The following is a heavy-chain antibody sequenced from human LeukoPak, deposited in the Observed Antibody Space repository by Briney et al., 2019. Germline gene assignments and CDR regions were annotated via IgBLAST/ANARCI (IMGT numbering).Heavy chain of an antibody. D-gene: IGHD4-11*01. CDR1: GGSFSGYY. CDR2: INHSGST. J-gene: IGHJ6*03. Sequence: SGTLSLTCAVYGGSFSGYYWSWIRQPPGKGLEWIGEINHSGSTNYNPSLKSRVTISVDTSKNQFSLKLSSVTAAGTAVYYCAREVTTVTHYYYYMDVWGKGTTVTVSS. V-gene: IGHV4-34*01. CDR3: AREVTTVTHYYYYMDV.